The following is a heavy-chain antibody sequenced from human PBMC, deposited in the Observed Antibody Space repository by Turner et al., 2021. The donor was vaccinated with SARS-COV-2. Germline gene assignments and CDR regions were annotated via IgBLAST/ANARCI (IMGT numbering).Heavy chain of an antibody. CDR2: ISGSGGST. J-gene: IGHJ4*02. CDR1: GFTFSTSA. CDR3: ATGRRENYFNY. Sequence: EVQLLESGGGLLQPGGSLRLSGAASGFTFSTSAMTWVRQGPGKGLEWVSGISGSGGSTYYADPVKGRFTISRDNSKNTLFLQMNSLRAGDTAVYYCATGRRENYFNYWGQGTLVTVSS. V-gene: IGHV3-23*01. D-gene: IGHD1-26*01.